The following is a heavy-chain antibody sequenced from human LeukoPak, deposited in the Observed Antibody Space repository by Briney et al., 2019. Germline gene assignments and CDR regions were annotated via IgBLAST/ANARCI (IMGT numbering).Heavy chain of an antibody. V-gene: IGHV4-59*01. CDR1: GGSISSYY. Sequence: SETLSLTCTVSGGSISSYYWSWIRQPPGKGLEWIGYIYYSGSTNYNPSLKSRVTISVDTSKNQFSLKLSSVTAADTAVYYCARDRISSGWYLGAFDIWGQGTMVTVSS. CDR3: ARDRISSGWYLGAFDI. CDR2: IYYSGST. D-gene: IGHD6-19*01. J-gene: IGHJ3*02.